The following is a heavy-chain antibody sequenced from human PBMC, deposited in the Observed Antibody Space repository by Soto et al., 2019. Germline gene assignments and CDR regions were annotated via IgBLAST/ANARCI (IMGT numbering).Heavy chain of an antibody. CDR3: ARALDIVVVPAVSRGPDY. CDR2: INPSGGST. V-gene: IGHV1-46*03. CDR1: GYTFTRDY. Sequence: ASVKVSCKASGYTFTRDYMDWVRQAPGQGLEWMGIINPSGGSTSYAQKFQGRVTMTRDTSTSTVYMELSSLRSEDTAVYYCARALDIVVVPAVSRGPDYWGQGTLVTVSS. J-gene: IGHJ4*02. D-gene: IGHD2-2*01.